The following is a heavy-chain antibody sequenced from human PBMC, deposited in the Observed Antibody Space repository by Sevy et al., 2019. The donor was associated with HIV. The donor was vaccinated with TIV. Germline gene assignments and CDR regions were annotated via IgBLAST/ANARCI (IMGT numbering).Heavy chain of an antibody. Sequence: SETLSLTCTVSGGSISSRSSYWGWIRQPPGKGLEWIGSIYYSGSTYSNPSLKSRLTISVDTSKNRFSLKLSPVTAADTAVYYCASTRDYYGSGSSFSHWFDPWGQGILVTVSS. CDR3: ASTRDYYGSGSSFSHWFDP. V-gene: IGHV4-39*01. CDR1: GGSISSRSSY. CDR2: IYYSGST. D-gene: IGHD3-10*01. J-gene: IGHJ5*02.